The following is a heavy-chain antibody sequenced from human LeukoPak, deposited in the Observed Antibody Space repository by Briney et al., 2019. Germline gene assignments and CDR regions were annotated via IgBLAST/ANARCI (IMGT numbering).Heavy chain of an antibody. CDR3: ARGGTMIVVVIPTDY. Sequence: GRSLRLSCAASGFTFSSYAMHWVRQAPGKGLEWVAVISYDGSNKYYADSVKGRFTISRDNSKNTLYLQMNSLRAEDTAVYYCARGGTMIVVVIPTDYWGQGTLVTVSS. CDR2: ISYDGSNK. J-gene: IGHJ4*02. D-gene: IGHD3-22*01. CDR1: GFTFSSYA. V-gene: IGHV3-30-3*01.